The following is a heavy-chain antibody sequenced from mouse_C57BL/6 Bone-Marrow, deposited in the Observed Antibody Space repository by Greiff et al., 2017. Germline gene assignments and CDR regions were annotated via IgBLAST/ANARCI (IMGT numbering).Heavy chain of an antibody. CDR3: ANHSNYVGY. Sequence: VKLMESGAELARPGASVKLSCKASGYTFTSYGISWVKQRTGQGLEWIGEIYPRSGNTYYNEKFKGKATLTAVKSSSTAYMELRSLTSEDSAVYFCANHSNYVGYWGQGTTLTVSS. CDR1: GYTFTSYG. J-gene: IGHJ2*01. CDR2: IYPRSGNT. D-gene: IGHD2-5*01. V-gene: IGHV1-81*01.